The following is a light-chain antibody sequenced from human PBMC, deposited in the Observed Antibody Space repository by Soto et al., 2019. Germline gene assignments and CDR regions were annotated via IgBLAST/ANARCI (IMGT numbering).Light chain of an antibody. CDR3: SSYTSSSIPYV. CDR1: SSDFGNYNL. V-gene: IGLV2-14*02. J-gene: IGLJ1*01. CDR2: EVN. Sequence: QSALTQPASVSGSPGQSITISCTGTSSDFGNYNLVSWYQQHPGKVPKLILFEVNKRPSGVSGRFSGSKSGNTASLTISGLQAEDEADYYCSSYTSSSIPYVFGTGTKLTVL.